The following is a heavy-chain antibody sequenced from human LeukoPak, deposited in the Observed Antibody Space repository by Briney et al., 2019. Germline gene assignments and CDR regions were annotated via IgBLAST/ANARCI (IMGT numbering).Heavy chain of an antibody. Sequence: SETLSLTCTVSGGSISSYYWSWLRQPPGKGLEWLGYIYYSGSTNYNPSLKSRVTISVDTSKNQFSLKLGSVTAADTAVYYCARSYSSSWLYEDYWGQGTLVTVSS. J-gene: IGHJ4*02. V-gene: IGHV4-59*01. CDR1: GGSISSYY. D-gene: IGHD6-13*01. CDR3: ARSYSSSWLYEDY. CDR2: IYYSGST.